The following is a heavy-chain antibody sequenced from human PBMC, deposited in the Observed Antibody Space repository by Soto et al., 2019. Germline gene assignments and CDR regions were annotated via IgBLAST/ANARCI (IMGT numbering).Heavy chain of an antibody. CDR2: VRAYNGNS. Sequence: GXSVKVSCTTSGYIFSDYCGRWMRQVPGQGLEWMGGVRAYNGNSNYTQKFQGRVTMTTDTATNNAYMELRSLRSDDTAVYYCARGSGIGVGTTSDWGQGTLVTVSS. CDR3: ARGSGIGVGTTSD. D-gene: IGHD3-22*01. J-gene: IGHJ4*02. V-gene: IGHV1-18*01. CDR1: GYIFSDYC.